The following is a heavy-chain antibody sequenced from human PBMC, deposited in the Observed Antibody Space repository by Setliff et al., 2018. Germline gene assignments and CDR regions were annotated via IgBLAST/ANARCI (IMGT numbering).Heavy chain of an antibody. Sequence: PSETLSLTCTVSGYSISSGYYWGWIRQPPGKGLEWIGSIYHSGSTYYNPSLKSRVTISVDTSKNQFSLKLSSATAADTAVYYCARAVLVVDAEDYWGQGTLVTVSS. J-gene: IGHJ4*02. D-gene: IGHD3-22*01. CDR1: GYSISSGYY. V-gene: IGHV4-38-2*02. CDR2: IYHSGST. CDR3: ARAVLVVDAEDY.